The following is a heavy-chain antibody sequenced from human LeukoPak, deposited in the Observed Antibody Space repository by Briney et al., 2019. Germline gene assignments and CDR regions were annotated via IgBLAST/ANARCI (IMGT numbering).Heavy chain of an antibody. Sequence: KPGGSLRLSCAVSGFTFSSYAMCWVRQAPGKGLEWVSSISSSSSYIYYADSVKGRFTIPRDNAKNSLYLQMNSLRAEDTAVYYCVRYASGNYAPFDYWGQGTLVTVSS. V-gene: IGHV3-21*06. CDR1: GFTFSSYA. D-gene: IGHD3-10*01. J-gene: IGHJ4*02. CDR3: VRYASGNYAPFDY. CDR2: ISSSSSYI.